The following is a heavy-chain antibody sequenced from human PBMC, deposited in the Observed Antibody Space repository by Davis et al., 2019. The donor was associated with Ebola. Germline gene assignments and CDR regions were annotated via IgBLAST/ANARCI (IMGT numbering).Heavy chain of an antibody. J-gene: IGHJ6*02. CDR1: GFTFSSYS. CDR3: ATAKYYYYGMDV. Sequence: GGSLRLSCAASGFTFSSYSMNWVRQAPGKGLEWVSSISSSSSYIYYTDSVKGRFTISRDNAKNSLYLQMNSLRDEDTAVYYCATAKYYYYGMDVWGQGTTVTVSS. CDR2: ISSSSSYI. D-gene: IGHD2-21*02. V-gene: IGHV3-21*01.